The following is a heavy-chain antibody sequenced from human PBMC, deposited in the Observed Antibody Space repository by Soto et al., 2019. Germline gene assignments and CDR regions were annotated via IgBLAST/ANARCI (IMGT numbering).Heavy chain of an antibody. J-gene: IGHJ5*02. CDR3: AKVSSGWHWFDP. D-gene: IGHD6-19*01. V-gene: IGHV3-23*01. CDR2: ISGSGGSK. Sequence: EVQLLESGGGLVQPGGSLRLSCAASGFTFSSYAMSWVRQAPGKGLEWVSAISGSGGSKYYADSVKGRFTISRENSKNTLYLQMNSLRAEDTAVYYCAKVSSGWHWFDPWGQGTLVTVSS. CDR1: GFTFSSYA.